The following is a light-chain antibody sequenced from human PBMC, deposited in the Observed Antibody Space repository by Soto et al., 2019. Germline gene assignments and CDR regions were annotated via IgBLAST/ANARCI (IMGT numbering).Light chain of an antibody. CDR3: QKYNSAPYT. J-gene: IGKJ2*01. CDR2: AAS. Sequence: DIQMTQSPSSLSASVGDRVTITCRASQGISNYLAWYQQKPWKVPKLLIYAASTLQSGVPSRFSGSGSGTDFTLTSSSLQPEDVATYFGQKYNSAPYTFGQGTKLEIK. V-gene: IGKV1-27*01. CDR1: QGISNY.